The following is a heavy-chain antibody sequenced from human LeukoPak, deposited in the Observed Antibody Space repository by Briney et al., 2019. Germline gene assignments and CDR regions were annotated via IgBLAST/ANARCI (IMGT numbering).Heavy chain of an antibody. CDR1: GFTFSSYW. Sequence: GGSLRLSCAASGFTFSSYWMHWVRQAPGKGLVWVSRINSDGIITNYADSVKGRFTISRDNAKNTLYLQMNSLRAEDTAVYYCLLFDYGSGSYNDCWGQGTLVTVSS. CDR2: INSDGIIT. V-gene: IGHV3-74*01. J-gene: IGHJ4*02. CDR3: LLFDYGSGSYNDC. D-gene: IGHD3-10*01.